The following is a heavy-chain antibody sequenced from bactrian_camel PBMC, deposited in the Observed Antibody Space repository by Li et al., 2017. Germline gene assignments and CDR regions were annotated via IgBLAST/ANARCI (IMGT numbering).Heavy chain of an antibody. CDR1: GYTGYYC. Sequence: HVQLVESGGGSVQAGGSLRLSCAASGYTGYYCMGWFRQDPGKQRERVAAVHTLSDNTYYADSEKGRFTVSRDDAKNTVYLQMDTLKSEDTALYYCATGRLTAYGGTWYIDGTLWYWGQGTQVTVS. CDR3: ATGRLTAYGGTWYIDGTLWY. CDR2: VHTLSDNT. D-gene: IGHD6*01. J-gene: IGHJ4*01. V-gene: IGHV3S54*01.